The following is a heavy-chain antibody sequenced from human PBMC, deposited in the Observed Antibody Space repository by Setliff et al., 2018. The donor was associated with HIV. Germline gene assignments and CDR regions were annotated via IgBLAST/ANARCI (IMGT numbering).Heavy chain of an antibody. J-gene: IGHJ6*03. Sequence: SETLSLTCTVSGGSIRISSYYWSWIRQPPGKGLEWIGYIHSSGSTIYSASLKSRVSISVDTSKNQVSLRLSSVTAADTAVYHCSRGSYYMDVWGKGTTVTVSS. CDR2: IHSSGST. V-gene: IGHV4-61*05. CDR3: SRGSYYMDV. D-gene: IGHD3-16*01. CDR1: GGSIRISSYY.